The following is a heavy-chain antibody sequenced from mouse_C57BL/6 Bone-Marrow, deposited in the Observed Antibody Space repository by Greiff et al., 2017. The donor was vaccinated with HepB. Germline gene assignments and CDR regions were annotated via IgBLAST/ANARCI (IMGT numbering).Heavy chain of an antibody. CDR2: ISRGGSYT. J-gene: IGHJ4*01. V-gene: IGHV5-6*01. CDR3: ARHDPYYYAMDY. Sequence: EVKLMESGGDLVKPGGSLKLSCAASGFTFSSYGMSWVRQTPDKRLEWVATISRGGSYTYYPDSVKGRFTIARDNAKNTLYLQMSSLKSEDTAMYYCARHDPYYYAMDYWGQGTSVTVSS. CDR1: GFTFSSYG.